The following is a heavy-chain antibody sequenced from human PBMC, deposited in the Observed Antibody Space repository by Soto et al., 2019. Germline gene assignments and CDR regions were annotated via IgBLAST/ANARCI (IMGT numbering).Heavy chain of an antibody. J-gene: IGHJ2*01. CDR1: GFTFSSYW. CDR2: MNSDGSTT. CDR3: ARVGRGFWYFDL. V-gene: IGHV3-74*01. Sequence: EVQLVESGGGLVQPGGSLRLSCAASGFTFSSYWMHWVRQAPGKGLVLVSRMNSDGSTTSYADSVKGRFTISRDNAKNTVYLQMNSLTAEDTAVYYCARVGRGFWYFDLWGRGTLVTVSS.